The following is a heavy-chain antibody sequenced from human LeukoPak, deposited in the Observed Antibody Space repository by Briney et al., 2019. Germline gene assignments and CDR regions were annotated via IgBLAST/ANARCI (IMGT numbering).Heavy chain of an antibody. Sequence: ASVKVSCKASGYTFTSYYMHWVRQAPGQGLEWMGIINPSGGSTSYAQKFQGRVTMTRDTSTSTVYMELSSLRSEDTAVYYCAREYYDILTGPPEKNAFDIWGQGTMVTVSS. D-gene: IGHD3-9*01. CDR3: AREYYDILTGPPEKNAFDI. CDR1: GYTFTSYY. J-gene: IGHJ3*02. V-gene: IGHV1-46*01. CDR2: INPSGGST.